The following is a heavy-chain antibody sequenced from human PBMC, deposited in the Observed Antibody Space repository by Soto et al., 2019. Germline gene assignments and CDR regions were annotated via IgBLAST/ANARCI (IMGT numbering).Heavy chain of an antibody. J-gene: IGHJ4*02. Sequence: GGSLRLSCAASGFTFSSYAMSWVRQAPGKGLEWVSAISGSGGSTYYADSVKGRFTISRDNSKNTLYLQMNSLRAEDTAVYYCAKDHTASLASSWFGDFDYWGQGTLVTVSS. D-gene: IGHD6-13*01. V-gene: IGHV3-23*01. CDR2: ISGSGGST. CDR3: AKDHTASLASSWFGDFDY. CDR1: GFTFSSYA.